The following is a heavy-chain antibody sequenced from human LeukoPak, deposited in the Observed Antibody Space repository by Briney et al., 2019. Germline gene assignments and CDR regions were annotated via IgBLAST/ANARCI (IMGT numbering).Heavy chain of an antibody. CDR1: GDSIRSDS. J-gene: IGHJ5*02. CDR3: ARLRGVAATLRDWFDP. CDR2: IFTSGSS. D-gene: IGHD2-15*01. V-gene: IGHV4-4*09. Sequence: SETLSLTCSVSGDSIRSDSWSWIRQSPGGGLEWIGYIFTSGSSSYNPSLKSRVTISVDTSKNQFSLKLSSVTAADTAVYYCARLRGVAATLRDWFDPWGQGTLVTVSS.